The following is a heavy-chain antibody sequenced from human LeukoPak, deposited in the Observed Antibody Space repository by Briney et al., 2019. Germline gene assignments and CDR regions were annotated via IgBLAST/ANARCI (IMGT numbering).Heavy chain of an antibody. J-gene: IGHJ4*02. V-gene: IGHV1-2*02. Sequence: PRASVTVSCKASGYTFSGDYVHWVRQAPGQGLEWMAWINPKSGGTNSAQKFQGRVTVTRDTSIITTYMELRRLRFDDTAVYYCARGDFQFDSWGQGTLVTVSS. CDR3: ARGDFQFDS. D-gene: IGHD2-21*02. CDR1: GYTFSGDY. CDR2: INPKSGGT.